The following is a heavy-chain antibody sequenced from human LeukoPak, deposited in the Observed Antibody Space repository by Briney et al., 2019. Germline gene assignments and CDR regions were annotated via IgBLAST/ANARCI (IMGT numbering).Heavy chain of an antibody. CDR3: TTRGYSYGDDAFDI. CDR2: IKSKTDGGTT. CDR1: GFTFSNAW. V-gene: IGHV3-15*01. D-gene: IGHD5-18*01. J-gene: IGHJ3*02. Sequence: GGSLRLSCAASGFTFSNAWMSWVRQAPGKGLEWVGRIKSKTDGGTTDYAAPVKGRFTIPRDDSKNTLYLQMNSLKTEGTAVYYCTTRGYSYGDDAFDIWGQGTMVTVSS.